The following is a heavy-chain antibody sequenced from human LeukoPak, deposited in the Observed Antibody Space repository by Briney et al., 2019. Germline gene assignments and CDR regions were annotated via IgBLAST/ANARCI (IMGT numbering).Heavy chain of an antibody. CDR2: IYPGDSDT. Sequence: GGSLRLSCAASGFTFSSYWIGWVRQMPGKGLEWMGIIYPGDSDTRYSPSFQGQVTISADKSISTAYLQWSSLKASDTAMYYCARLKELGYYYYMDVWGKGTTVTISS. J-gene: IGHJ6*03. CDR3: ARLKELGYYYYMDV. D-gene: IGHD1-26*01. CDR1: GFTFSSYW. V-gene: IGHV5-51*01.